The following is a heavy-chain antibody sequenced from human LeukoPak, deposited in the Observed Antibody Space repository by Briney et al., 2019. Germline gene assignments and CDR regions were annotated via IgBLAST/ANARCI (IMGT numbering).Heavy chain of an antibody. CDR2: FDPEDGET. D-gene: IGHD6-19*01. CDR3: ATEPRQFTNYYYGMDV. V-gene: IGHV1-24*01. J-gene: IGHJ6*02. Sequence: ASVKVSCKVSGYTLTELSMHWVRQAPGEGLEWMGGFDPEDGETIYAQKFQGRVTMTEDTSTDTAYMELSSLRSEDTAVYYCATEPRQFTNYYYGMDVWGQGTTVTVSS. CDR1: GYTLTELS.